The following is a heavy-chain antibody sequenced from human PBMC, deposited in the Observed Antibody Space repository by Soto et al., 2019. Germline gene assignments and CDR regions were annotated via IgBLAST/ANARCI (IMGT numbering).Heavy chain of an antibody. J-gene: IGHJ4*02. CDR2: INHSGST. D-gene: IGHD3-16*01. CDR1: GGSFSGYY. V-gene: IGHV4-34*01. Sequence: QVQLQQWGAGLLKPSETLSLTCAVYGGSFSGYYWSWIRQPPGKGLEWIGEINHSGSTNYNPSLKSRLTISVDTSKNQFSLKQSSVTAADTAVYYCASGSRPGGSFDCWGQGTLVTVSS. CDR3: ASGSRPGGSFDC.